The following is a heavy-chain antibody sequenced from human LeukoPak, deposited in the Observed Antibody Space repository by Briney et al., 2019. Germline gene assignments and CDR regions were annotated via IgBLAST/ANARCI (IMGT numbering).Heavy chain of an antibody. J-gene: IGHJ4*02. CDR1: GFTFSSYS. D-gene: IGHD1-14*01. CDR2: ISSSSSYI. Sequence: GGSLRLSCAASGFTFSSYSMNWVRQAPGKGLEWVSSISSSSSYIYYADSVKGRFTSSRYNAKNLLYLQMNSLRAEDTAVYYCARAHIINGLDYWGQGTLVTVSS. V-gene: IGHV3-21*01. CDR3: ARAHIINGLDY.